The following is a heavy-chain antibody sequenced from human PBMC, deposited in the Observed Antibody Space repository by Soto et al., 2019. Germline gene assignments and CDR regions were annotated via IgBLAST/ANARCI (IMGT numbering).Heavy chain of an antibody. CDR2: ISGSGGST. D-gene: IGHD3-10*01. Sequence: PGGSLRLSCAASGFTFSSYAMSWVRQAPGKGLEWVSAISGSGGSTYYADSVKGRFTISRDNSKNTLYLQMNSLRAEDTAVYYCAKVRRGFGEWGQYDYWGQGTLVTVSS. V-gene: IGHV3-23*01. CDR3: AKVRRGFGEWGQYDY. J-gene: IGHJ4*02. CDR1: GFTFSSYA.